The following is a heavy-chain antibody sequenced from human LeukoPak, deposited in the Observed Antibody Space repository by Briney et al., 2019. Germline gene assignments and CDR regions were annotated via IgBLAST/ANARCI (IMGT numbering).Heavy chain of an antibody. CDR2: IKQGGSGK. V-gene: IGHV3-7*01. CDR1: GFTFGNYA. Sequence: GGSLRLSCTTSGFTFGNYAMSWFRQAPGKGLEWVANIKQGGSGKNYVDSVKGRFTIARDDAKNSLYLQMNSLRAEDTAVYFCARDKGGMVPFDYWGQGTLVTVSS. J-gene: IGHJ4*02. CDR3: ARDKGGMVPFDY. D-gene: IGHD3-10*01.